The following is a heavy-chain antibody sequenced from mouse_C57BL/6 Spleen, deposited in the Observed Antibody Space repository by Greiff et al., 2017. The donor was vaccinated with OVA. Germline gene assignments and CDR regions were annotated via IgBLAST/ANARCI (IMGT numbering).Heavy chain of an antibody. J-gene: IGHJ1*03. V-gene: IGHV14-2*01. CDR1: GFNIKDYY. Sequence: EVQLQQSGAELVKPGASVKLSCTASGFNIKDYYMHWVKQRTEQGLEWIGRIDPGDGETKYAPKFQGKATITADTSSNTAYLQLSGLTSEDTAVYYCALRDFDVWGTGTTVTVSS. CDR2: IDPGDGET. CDR3: ALRDFDV.